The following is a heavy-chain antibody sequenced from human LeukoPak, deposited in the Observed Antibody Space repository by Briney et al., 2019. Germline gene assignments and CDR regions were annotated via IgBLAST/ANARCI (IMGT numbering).Heavy chain of an antibody. Sequence: GRSLRLSSAASGFTFSSYGMHWVRQAPGKGLEWVAVIWYDGSNKYYADSVKGRFTISRDNSKNTLYLQMNSLRAEDTAVYYCARDQMTTETYGMDVWGQGTTVTVSS. J-gene: IGHJ6*02. V-gene: IGHV3-33*01. CDR2: IWYDGSNK. CDR1: GFTFSSYG. CDR3: ARDQMTTETYGMDV. D-gene: IGHD4-11*01.